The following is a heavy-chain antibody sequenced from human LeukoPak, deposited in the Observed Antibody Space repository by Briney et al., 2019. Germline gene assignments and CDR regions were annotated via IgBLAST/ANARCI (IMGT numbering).Heavy chain of an antibody. D-gene: IGHD3-10*01. V-gene: IGHV3-7*02. CDR1: GFTFSSYW. CDR3: AKLTGMGYYFDH. J-gene: IGHJ4*02. Sequence: PGRSLRLSCAASGFTFSSYWMSWVRQAPGKGLEWVANIKQDGSEKYYVDSVKGRFTISRDNAKNSLYLQMNSLRAEDTAVYYCAKLTGMGYYFDHWGQGTLVTVSS. CDR2: IKQDGSEK.